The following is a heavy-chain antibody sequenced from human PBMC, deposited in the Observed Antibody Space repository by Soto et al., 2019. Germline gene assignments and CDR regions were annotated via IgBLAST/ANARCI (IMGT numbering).Heavy chain of an antibody. CDR3: ARAACSSTSCYTYYAFGMDV. Sequence: QVQLVQSGPEMKKPGASVKLSCKAAGYNFTTYSMHWVSHAPGQRLEWKGWIHAGNGNTEHSQKFQGRVTITRDTSASTAYLELGSLRSEDTAVYYCARAACSSTSCYTYYAFGMDVWGQGTAVTVS. CDR2: IHAGNGNT. J-gene: IGHJ6*02. CDR1: GYNFTTYS. V-gene: IGHV1-3*01. D-gene: IGHD2-2*02.